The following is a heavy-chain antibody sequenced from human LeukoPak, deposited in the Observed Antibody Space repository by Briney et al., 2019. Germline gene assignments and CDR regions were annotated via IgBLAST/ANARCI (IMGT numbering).Heavy chain of an antibody. Sequence: PGGSLRLSCAASGFTFSSYGMHWVRQAPGKGLEWVAVISYDGSNKYYADSVKGRFTISRDNSKNTLYLQMNSLRAEDTAVYYCAKDMAEYSSSWYPTEGAFDIWGQGTMVTVSS. V-gene: IGHV3-30*18. CDR3: AKDMAEYSSSWYPTEGAFDI. CDR2: ISYDGSNK. D-gene: IGHD6-13*01. J-gene: IGHJ3*02. CDR1: GFTFSSYG.